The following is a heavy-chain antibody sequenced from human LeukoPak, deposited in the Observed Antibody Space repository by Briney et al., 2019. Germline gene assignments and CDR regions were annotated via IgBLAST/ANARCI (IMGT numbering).Heavy chain of an antibody. Sequence: GESLKISCKGSGYTFSSYWIGWVRQMPGKGLEWMGIIYPGDSDTRYSPSLQGQVTISVDTSIGTAYLQWGSLKASDTAIYYCARQNDFRLDYWGQGTLVTVSS. D-gene: IGHD3-3*01. CDR2: IYPGDSDT. CDR3: ARQNDFRLDY. J-gene: IGHJ4*02. CDR1: GYTFSSYW. V-gene: IGHV5-51*01.